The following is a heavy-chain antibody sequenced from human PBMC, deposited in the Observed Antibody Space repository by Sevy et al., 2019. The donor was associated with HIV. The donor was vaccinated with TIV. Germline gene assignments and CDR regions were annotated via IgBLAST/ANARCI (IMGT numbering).Heavy chain of an antibody. V-gene: IGHV3-30*18. CDR3: ANAYSGSYSHSYLYALDV. Sequence: GGSLRLSCIGSRFSFSYYGIHWVRQSPGKGLDWVALISHDGINEDYAHSVKGRFTISRDNSKNTVYLEMNSLRNEDTAIYFCANAYSGSYSHSYLYALDVWGQGTTVTVSS. CDR2: ISHDGINE. CDR1: RFSFSYYG. D-gene: IGHD1-26*01. J-gene: IGHJ6*02.